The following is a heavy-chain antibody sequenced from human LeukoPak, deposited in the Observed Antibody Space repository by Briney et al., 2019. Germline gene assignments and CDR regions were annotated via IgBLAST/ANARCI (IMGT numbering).Heavy chain of an antibody. CDR1: GFTLTSDV. CDR3: AKEVVPAAIYPNKMTTVTPAPEY. D-gene: IGHD2-2*01. V-gene: IGHV3-30*18. J-gene: IGHJ4*02. CDR2: ISYDVSNQ. Sequence: PGGCLRLSCAASGFTLTSDVMHCGCEGPGRGRGWGAVISYDVSNQYYEDSVKGRLTISRDNSKNTLYLQLIRLRAEAAAVYYCAKEVVPAAIYPNKMTTVTPAPEYWGQGTLVTVSS.